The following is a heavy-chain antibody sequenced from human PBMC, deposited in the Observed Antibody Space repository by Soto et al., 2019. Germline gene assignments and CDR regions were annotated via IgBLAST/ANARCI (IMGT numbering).Heavy chain of an antibody. Sequence: EVQLLESGGGLVQPGGSLRLSCAASRFTFSNYAMSWVRQAPGKGLEWVSGISSTGGSTYYADSEKGRFTISRDNSKNTLDLQMSSLRAEDTAIYYCARAHDYDFWSGFLFYGMDVWGQGTTVTVSS. CDR1: RFTFSNYA. V-gene: IGHV3-23*01. J-gene: IGHJ6*02. D-gene: IGHD3-3*01. CDR3: ARAHDYDFWSGFLFYGMDV. CDR2: ISSTGGST.